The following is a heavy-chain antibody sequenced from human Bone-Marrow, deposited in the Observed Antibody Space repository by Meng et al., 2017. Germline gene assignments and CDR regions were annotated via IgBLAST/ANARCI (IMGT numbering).Heavy chain of an antibody. J-gene: IGHJ6*02. CDR2: INPNSGGT. Sequence: ASVKVSCKASGYIFTGYYMHWVRQAPGQGLEWMGWINPNSGGTNYAQKFQGRVTMTRDTSISTAYMELSRLRSDDTAVYYCARVGYCSGGSCYSEYYYYCGMDVWGQGTTVTVSS. CDR1: GYIFTGYY. CDR3: ARVGYCSGGSCYSEYYYYCGMDV. D-gene: IGHD2-15*01. V-gene: IGHV1-2*02.